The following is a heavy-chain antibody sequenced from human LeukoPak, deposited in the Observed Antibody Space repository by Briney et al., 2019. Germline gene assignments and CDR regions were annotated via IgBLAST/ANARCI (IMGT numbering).Heavy chain of an antibody. J-gene: IGHJ4*02. V-gene: IGHV3-48*03. Sequence: GGSLRLSCAASGFTFSSYEMNWVRQAPGKGLEWVSFSSRSGNTIYYADSVRGRFTISRDNDKKSLYLQMSSLRAEDTAVYYCARDGSLDYWGQGTLVTVSS. CDR1: GFTFSSYE. D-gene: IGHD5-12*01. CDR2: SSRSGNTI. CDR3: ARDGSLDY.